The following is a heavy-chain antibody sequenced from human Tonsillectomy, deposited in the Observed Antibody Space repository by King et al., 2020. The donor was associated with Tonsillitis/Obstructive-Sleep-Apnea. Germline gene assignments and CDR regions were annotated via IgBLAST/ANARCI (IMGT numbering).Heavy chain of an antibody. CDR1: GGAIRSSYY. Sequence: QLQLQESGPGLVQPSETLSLSCTVSGGAIRSSYYWGWIRQPPGKGLEWIGNIYYNGSTSYNPSLKSRVTISVDTSKNQFSLKVSSVTASDTAVYYCARLLYSSSWSHGYYYMDVWGKGTTVTVSS. V-gene: IGHV4-39*01. J-gene: IGHJ6*03. D-gene: IGHD6-13*01. CDR3: ARLLYSSSWSHGYYYMDV. CDR2: IYYNGST.